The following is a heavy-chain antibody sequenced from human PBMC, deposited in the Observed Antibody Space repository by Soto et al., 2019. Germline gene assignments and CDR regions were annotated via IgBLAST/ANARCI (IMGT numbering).Heavy chain of an antibody. CDR2: IYWDDDK. J-gene: IGHJ6*02. CDR3: AHSRCGGDCLQSYSSHYYYGMDV. Sequence: QITLKESGPSLVKPTQTLTLTCTFSGFSLSTGGVGVGWIRQPPGKSLERLALIYWDDDKRYSPSLRSRLTVTKDTSKNQVVLTMTNMDPVDTATYYCAHSRCGGDCLQSYSSHYYYGMDVWGQGTTVTVSS. D-gene: IGHD2-21*02. CDR1: GFSLSTGGVG. V-gene: IGHV2-5*02.